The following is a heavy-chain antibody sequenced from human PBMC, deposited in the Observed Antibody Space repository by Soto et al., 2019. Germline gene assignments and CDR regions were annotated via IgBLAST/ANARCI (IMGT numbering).Heavy chain of an antibody. CDR1: GYPFPSFE. CDR2: ISNAGSGNT. J-gene: IGHJ4*02. Sequence: ASVKVSCKTSGYPFPSFEVHWIRQAPGQRPEWMGGISNAGSGNTKYSQKFQDRLTITGDKRATTVYMALSSLTSEDTATYYCARESDHYQDFFQNWGQGTQVTVSS. V-gene: IGHV1-3*01. D-gene: IGHD3-22*01. CDR3: ARESDHYQDFFQN.